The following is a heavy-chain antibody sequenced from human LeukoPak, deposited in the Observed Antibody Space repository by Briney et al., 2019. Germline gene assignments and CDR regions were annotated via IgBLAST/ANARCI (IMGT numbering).Heavy chain of an antibody. CDR2: IYYSGGT. J-gene: IGHJ4*02. Sequence: SETLSLTCTVSGGSISSYYWSWIRQPPGKGLEWIGYIYYSGGTNYNPSLKSRVTISVDTSKNQFSLKLSSVTAADTAVYYCARDGDVPFDYWGQGTLVTVSS. CDR1: GGSISSYY. CDR3: ARDGDVPFDY. V-gene: IGHV4-59*01. D-gene: IGHD3-10*02.